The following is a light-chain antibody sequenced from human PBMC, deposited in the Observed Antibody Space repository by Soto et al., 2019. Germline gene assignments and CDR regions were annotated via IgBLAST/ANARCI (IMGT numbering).Light chain of an antibody. Sequence: EIVLTQSPGTLSLSPGERATLSCRASQSVSSSYLAWYQQKPGQAPRLLICGASSRATGIPDRFSGSGSGTDFTLTISRLEPEDFAVYYCQQYGSSPPWSFGQGTRWIS. CDR2: GAS. CDR3: QQYGSSPPWS. CDR1: QSVSSSY. V-gene: IGKV3-20*01. J-gene: IGKJ1*01.